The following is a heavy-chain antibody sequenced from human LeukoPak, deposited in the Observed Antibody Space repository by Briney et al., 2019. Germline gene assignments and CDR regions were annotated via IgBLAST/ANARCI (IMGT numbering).Heavy chain of an antibody. CDR3: ARDRTAGLTSFDY. D-gene: IGHD1-1*01. Sequence: GASVKVSCKASGYTFTGYYMHWVRQAPGQGLEWMGWINPNSGGTNYAQKFQGRVTMTRATSISTAYMELSRLRSDDTAVYYCARDRTAGLTSFDYWGQGTLVTVSS. V-gene: IGHV1-2*02. J-gene: IGHJ4*02. CDR2: INPNSGGT. CDR1: GYTFTGYY.